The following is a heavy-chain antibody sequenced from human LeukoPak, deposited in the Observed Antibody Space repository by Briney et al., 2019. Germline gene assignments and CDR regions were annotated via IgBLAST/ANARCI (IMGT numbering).Heavy chain of an antibody. CDR3: ARLKRFIGSFSIAAAGKPSSHYYYYGMDV. CDR1: GFTFSSYA. D-gene: IGHD6-13*01. V-gene: IGHV3-30-3*01. J-gene: IGHJ6*02. CDR2: ISYDGSNK. Sequence: PGRSLRLSCAASGFTFSSYAMHWVRQAPGKGLEWVAVISYDGSNKYYADSVKGRFTISRDNSKNTLYLQMNSLRAEDTAVYYCARLKRFIGSFSIAAAGKPSSHYYYYGMDVWGQGTTVTVSS.